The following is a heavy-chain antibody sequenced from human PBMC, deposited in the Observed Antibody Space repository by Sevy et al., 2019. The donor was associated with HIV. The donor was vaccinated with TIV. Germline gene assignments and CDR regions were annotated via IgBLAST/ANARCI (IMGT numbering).Heavy chain of an antibody. J-gene: IGHJ3*02. CDR2: ISSSSSYI. V-gene: IGHV3-21*01. CDR1: GFTFSSCS. Sequence: GGSLRLSCAASGFTFSSCSMNWVRQAPGKGLEWVSSISSSSSYIYYADSVKGRFTISRDNAKNSLYLQMNSLRAEDTAVYYCARGFAVDDAFDIWGQGTMVTVSS. D-gene: IGHD2-15*01. CDR3: ARGFAVDDAFDI.